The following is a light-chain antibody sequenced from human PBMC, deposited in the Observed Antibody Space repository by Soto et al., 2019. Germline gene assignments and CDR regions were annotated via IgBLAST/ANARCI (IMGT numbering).Light chain of an antibody. J-gene: IGLJ3*02. CDR2: NNN. Sequence: QLVLTQPPSASGTPGQRVTISCSGSNSNIGSNNVNWYQQLPGTAPKLLIYNNNQRPSGVPDRFSGSRSGTSASLAISGLQSEDEADYYCGAWDDSLSGWVFGGGTKLTVL. CDR1: NSNIGSNN. V-gene: IGLV1-44*01. CDR3: GAWDDSLSGWV.